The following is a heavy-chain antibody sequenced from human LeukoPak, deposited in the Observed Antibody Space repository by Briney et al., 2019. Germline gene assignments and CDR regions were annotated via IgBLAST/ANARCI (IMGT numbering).Heavy chain of an antibody. D-gene: IGHD4-11*01. V-gene: IGHV3-33*08. CDR1: GFTFSSYG. Sequence: PGRSLRLSCAASGFTFSSYGMHWVRQVPGKGLEWVAFIRYDGSDKYYADSVKGRFTISRDSSKNTVYLQMNSLRADDTAVFYCARDKAVTTELTQYFHHWGQGTLVTVSS. CDR2: IRYDGSDK. J-gene: IGHJ1*01. CDR3: ARDKAVTTELTQYFHH.